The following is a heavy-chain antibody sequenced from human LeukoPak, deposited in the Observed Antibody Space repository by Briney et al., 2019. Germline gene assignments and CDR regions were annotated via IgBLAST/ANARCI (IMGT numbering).Heavy chain of an antibody. CDR3: ARDRRESTKPTDAFDI. Sequence: KPSETLSLTCAVYGGSISSYYWSWIRQPPGKGLEWIGYMYYSGSTHYTPSPESRVTISIDTSKKQLSLKLTSVTAADTAVYYCARDRRESTKPTDAFDIWGQGTMVTVSS. CDR2: MYYSGST. D-gene: IGHD1-1*01. V-gene: IGHV4-59*01. J-gene: IGHJ3*02. CDR1: GGSISSYY.